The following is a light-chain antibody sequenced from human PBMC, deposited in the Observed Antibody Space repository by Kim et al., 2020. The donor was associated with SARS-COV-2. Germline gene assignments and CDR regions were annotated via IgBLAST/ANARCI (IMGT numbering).Light chain of an antibody. V-gene: IGLV6-57*02. CDR1: SDSIVRNF. J-gene: IGLJ3*02. Sequence: KTVTISCTVNSDSIVRNFVQWHQQRPGGAPTTVIYEDNQRPSAVPARFSASVDTSSNSASLTISGLRTEEEADYYCQSYDPATHWVFGGGTKLTVL. CDR2: EDN. CDR3: QSYDPATHWV.